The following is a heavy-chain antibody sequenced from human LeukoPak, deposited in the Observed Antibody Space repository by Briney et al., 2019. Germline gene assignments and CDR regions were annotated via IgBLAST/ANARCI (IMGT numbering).Heavy chain of an antibody. CDR1: GGTFSSYA. CDR3: ATLNWADWYFDL. V-gene: IGHV1-69*01. Sequence: SVKVSCKASGGTFSSYAISWVRQAPGQGLEWMGGIIPIFGTANYAQKFQGRVTITADESTSTAYMELSGLRSEDTAVYYCATLNWADWYFDLWGRGTLVTVSS. CDR2: IIPIFGTA. J-gene: IGHJ2*01. D-gene: IGHD7-27*01.